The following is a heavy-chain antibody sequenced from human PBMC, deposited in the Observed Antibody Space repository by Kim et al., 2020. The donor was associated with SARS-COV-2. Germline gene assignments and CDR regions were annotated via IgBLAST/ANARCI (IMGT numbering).Heavy chain of an antibody. CDR3: ASTYRPGYYYGMDV. Sequence: SASVKGQFTISRDNANNSRYLQMNSLRAEDAALYYCASTYRPGYYYGMDVWGQGTTVSVSS. J-gene: IGHJ6*02. D-gene: IGHD4-4*01. V-gene: IGHV3-11*01.